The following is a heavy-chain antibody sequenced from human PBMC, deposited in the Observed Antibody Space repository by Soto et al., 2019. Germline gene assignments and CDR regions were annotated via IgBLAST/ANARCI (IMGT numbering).Heavy chain of an antibody. CDR2: ISYDGSNK. J-gene: IGHJ4*02. V-gene: IGHV3-30-3*01. CDR3: ARDRIYSGGWHDY. Sequence: QVQLVESGGGVVQPGRSLRLSCAASGFTFSSYAMHWVRQAPGKGLEWVAVISYDGSNKYYADSVKGRFTISRDNSKNSLYLQMNSLRAEDTAVYYCARDRIYSGGWHDYWGQGTRVTVSS. CDR1: GFTFSSYA. D-gene: IGHD5-12*01.